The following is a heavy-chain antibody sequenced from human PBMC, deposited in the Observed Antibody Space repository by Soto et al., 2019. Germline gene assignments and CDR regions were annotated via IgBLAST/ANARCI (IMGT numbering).Heavy chain of an antibody. Sequence: EMQLVESGGGFIQPGGSLRLSCAASGFTVSSNYMNWVRQTPGKGLEWVSVIYGGGGTYYADSVKGRFTISRDNSKTNLYLQMNSLRAEDTAVYYCARDITLNWGAFDIWGQGTIVTVSS. CDR3: ARDITLNWGAFDI. J-gene: IGHJ3*02. CDR1: GFTVSSNY. CDR2: IYGGGGT. D-gene: IGHD7-27*01. V-gene: IGHV3-53*01.